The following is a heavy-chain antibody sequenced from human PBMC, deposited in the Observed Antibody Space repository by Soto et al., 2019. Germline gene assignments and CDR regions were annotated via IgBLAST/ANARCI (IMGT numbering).Heavy chain of an antibody. Sequence: GGSLRLSSAASGFPFSSTDMTWVRQAPGKGREWVSTSDGSGGTTYYADSVKGRFTISRDNSINTVFLQMNSLRADDTALYFCAKNSGWFNTWGQGALVTVSS. CDR1: GFPFSSTD. D-gene: IGHD3-10*01. J-gene: IGHJ5*02. V-gene: IGHV3-23*01. CDR2: SDGSGGTT. CDR3: AKNSGWFNT.